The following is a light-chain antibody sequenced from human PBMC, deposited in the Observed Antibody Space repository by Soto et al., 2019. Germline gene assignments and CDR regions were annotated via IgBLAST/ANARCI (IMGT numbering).Light chain of an antibody. CDR3: QQYNNWPPDRT. J-gene: IGKJ1*01. CDR1: QSVGSN. Sequence: EIVMTQSRATLSVSPGERATHACRASQSVGSNLAWYQQKPGQAPRLLIYGASTRATGIPARFSGSGSGTEFTLTISSLQSEDFAIYFCQQYNNWPPDRTFGQGTKVEIK. V-gene: IGKV3-15*01. CDR2: GAS.